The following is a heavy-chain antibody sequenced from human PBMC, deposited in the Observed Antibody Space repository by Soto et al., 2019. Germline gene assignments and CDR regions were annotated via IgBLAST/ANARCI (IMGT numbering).Heavy chain of an antibody. J-gene: IGHJ6*02. D-gene: IGHD6-13*01. Sequence: SETLSLTCTVSGGSISSYYWSWIRQPPGKGLEWIGYIYYSGSTNYNPSLKSRVTISVDTSKNQFSLKLSSVTAADTAVYYCARGHGYSSSWYRYYYYGMDVWGQGTTVTVSS. CDR3: ARGHGYSSSWYRYYYYGMDV. CDR1: GGSISSYY. CDR2: IYYSGST. V-gene: IGHV4-59*01.